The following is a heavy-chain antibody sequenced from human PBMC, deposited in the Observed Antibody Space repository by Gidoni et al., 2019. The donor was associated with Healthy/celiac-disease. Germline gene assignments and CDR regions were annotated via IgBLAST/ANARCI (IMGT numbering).Heavy chain of an antibody. V-gene: IGHV3-33*01. J-gene: IGHJ4*02. Sequence: QVQLVESGGGVVQPGRSLRLTCAASGFPFSSYGMHWVRQAPGKGLEWVAVIWYDGSNKYYADSVKGRFTISRDNSKNTLYLQMNSLRAEDTAVYYCARDETIPGHGYSYGYADYWGQGTLVTVSS. CDR3: ARDETIPGHGYSYGYADY. CDR1: GFPFSSYG. D-gene: IGHD5-18*01. CDR2: IWYDGSNK.